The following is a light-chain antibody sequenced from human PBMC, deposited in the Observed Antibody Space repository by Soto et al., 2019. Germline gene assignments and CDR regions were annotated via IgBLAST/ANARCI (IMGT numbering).Light chain of an antibody. CDR1: SSDVGAYNY. CDR3: CSYTSSSTYG. Sequence: QSALTQPASVSGSPGQSITISCTGTSSDVGAYNYVSWFQQYPGKAPKLMIYDVSNRPSGVSNRFSGSKSGNTASLTISGLQAEDEADYYCCSYTSSSTYGFGTGTKLTVL. J-gene: IGLJ1*01. CDR2: DVS. V-gene: IGLV2-14*01.